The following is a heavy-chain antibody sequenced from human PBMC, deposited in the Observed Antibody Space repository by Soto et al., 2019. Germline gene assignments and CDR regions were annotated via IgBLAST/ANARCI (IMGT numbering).Heavy chain of an antibody. CDR2: ILYDGSNK. Sequence: QVQLVESGGGIVQPGRSLRLSCAASGFTFRSYGMHWVRQAPGKGLEWVAVILYDGSNKYYADSVKGRFTISRDNSKNTLYLQMNSLRAEDTAVYYCAKGGAVSDAFDIWGQGTMVTVSS. D-gene: IGHD6-19*01. CDR1: GFTFRSYG. J-gene: IGHJ3*02. V-gene: IGHV3-30*18. CDR3: AKGGAVSDAFDI.